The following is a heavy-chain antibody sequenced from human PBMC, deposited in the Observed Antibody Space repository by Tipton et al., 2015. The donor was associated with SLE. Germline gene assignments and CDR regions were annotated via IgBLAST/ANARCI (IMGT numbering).Heavy chain of an antibody. CDR1: GGSFSDYY. CDR2: INHSGST. CDR3: ASSPSFDY. V-gene: IGHV4-34*01. J-gene: IGHJ4*02. Sequence: TLSLTCAVYGGSFSDYYWSWIRQPPGKGLEWIGEINHSGSTNYNPSLKSRVTISVDTSKNQFSLKLSSVTAADTAVYYCASSPSFDYWGQGTLVTVSS.